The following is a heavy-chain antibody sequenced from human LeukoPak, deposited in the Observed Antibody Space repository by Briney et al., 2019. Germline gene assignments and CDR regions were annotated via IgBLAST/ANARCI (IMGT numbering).Heavy chain of an antibody. Sequence: GGSLRLSCAASGFTFSSYEMNWVRQAPGKGLEWVSYISSSGSTIYYADSVKGRFTISRDKAKNSLYLQMNSLRAEDTAVYYCARERNYYDSSGYESYWGQGTLVTVSS. D-gene: IGHD3-22*01. CDR2: ISSSGSTI. CDR1: GFTFSSYE. CDR3: ARERNYYDSSGYESY. J-gene: IGHJ4*02. V-gene: IGHV3-48*03.